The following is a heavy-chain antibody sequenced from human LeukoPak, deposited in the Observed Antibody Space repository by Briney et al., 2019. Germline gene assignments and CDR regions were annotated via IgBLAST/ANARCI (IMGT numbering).Heavy chain of an antibody. CDR2: IIPIFGTA. Sequence: GASVKVSCKASGGTFSSYAISWVRQAPGQGLEWMGGIIPIFGTANYAQKLQGRVTITTDESTSTAYMELSSLRSEDTAVYYCARGSFWSGRTLFDWGQGTLVAVSS. J-gene: IGHJ4*02. V-gene: IGHV1-69*05. CDR3: ARGSFWSGRTLFD. D-gene: IGHD3-3*01. CDR1: GGTFSSYA.